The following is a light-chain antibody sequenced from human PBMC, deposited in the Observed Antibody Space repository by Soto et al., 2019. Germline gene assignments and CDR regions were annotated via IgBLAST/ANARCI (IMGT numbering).Light chain of an antibody. CDR1: QSVTRY. CDR2: DAS. Sequence: EIVLTQSPATLSVSPGERATLSCRASQSVTRYVAWYQHKPGQAPRLLVYDASARAAGVPATFSGSGSGTDFTLTISSLEPEDFAIYYCQQRSNWPLTFGGGTKV. J-gene: IGKJ4*01. V-gene: IGKV3-11*01. CDR3: QQRSNWPLT.